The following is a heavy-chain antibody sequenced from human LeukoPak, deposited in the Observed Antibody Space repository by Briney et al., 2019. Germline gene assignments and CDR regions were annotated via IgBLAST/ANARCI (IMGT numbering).Heavy chain of an antibody. V-gene: IGHV4-59*01. CDR3: ARVYSSGWLDY. D-gene: IGHD6-19*01. CDR1: GGSISSYY. J-gene: IGHJ4*02. Sequence: SETLSLTCTVSGGSISSYYWSWIRQPPGKGLERIGYIYYSGSTNYNPSLKSRVTISVDTSKNQFSLKLSSVTAADTAVYYCARVYSSGWLDYWGQGTLVTVSS. CDR2: IYYSGST.